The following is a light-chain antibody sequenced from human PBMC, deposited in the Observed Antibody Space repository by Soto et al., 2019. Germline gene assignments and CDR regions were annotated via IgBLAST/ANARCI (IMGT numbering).Light chain of an antibody. CDR3: SSYTSSTTLV. V-gene: IGLV2-14*01. Sequence: GASSDVGGYNYVSWYQHHPGKAPKLMIYEVSNRPSGVSNRFSGSKSGNTASLTISGLQAEDEADYYCSSYTSSTTLVFGGGTQLTVL. CDR2: EVS. J-gene: IGLJ2*01. CDR1: SSDVGGYNY.